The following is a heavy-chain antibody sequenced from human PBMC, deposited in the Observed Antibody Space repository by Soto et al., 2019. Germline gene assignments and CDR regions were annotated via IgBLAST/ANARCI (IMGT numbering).Heavy chain of an antibody. V-gene: IGHV1-18*04. Sequence: ASVKVSCKASGYTFTSYGISWVRQAPGQGLEWMGWISAYNGNTNYAQKLQGRVTMTTDTSTSTAYMELRSLRSDDTAVYYCARDVRFLEWLFDRTGAFDIWGQGXMVTVSS. J-gene: IGHJ3*02. CDR2: ISAYNGNT. CDR1: GYTFTSYG. D-gene: IGHD3-3*01. CDR3: ARDVRFLEWLFDRTGAFDI.